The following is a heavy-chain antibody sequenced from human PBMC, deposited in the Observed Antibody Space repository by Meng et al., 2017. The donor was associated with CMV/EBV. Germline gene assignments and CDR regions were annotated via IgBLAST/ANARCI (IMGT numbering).Heavy chain of an antibody. CDR2: ISSSSSTI. CDR3: ARDAFLYCSSTSCNNPESYYYYYGMDV. CDR1: GFTFSSYS. Sequence: GGSLRLSCAASGFTFSSYSMNWVRQAPGKGLEWVSYISSSSSTIYYADSVKGRFTISRDNAKNSLYLQMNSLRAEDTAVYYCARDAFLYCSSTSCNNPESYYYYYGMDVWGQGTTVTVSS. D-gene: IGHD2-2*02. J-gene: IGHJ6*02. V-gene: IGHV3-48*04.